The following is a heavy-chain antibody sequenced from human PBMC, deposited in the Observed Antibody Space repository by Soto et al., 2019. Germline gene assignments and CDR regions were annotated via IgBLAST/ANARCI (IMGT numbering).Heavy chain of an antibody. CDR1: GFTFDDSA. J-gene: IGHJ3*02. CDR2: ISWNSGSI. V-gene: IGHV3-9*01. Sequence: EVQLVESGGGLVQPGRYLRLSCAASGFTFDDSAMHWVRQAPGKGLEWVSGISWNSGSIGDADSVKGRFTISRDHAKNSLYLQMNSLRAEDTALYYCAKDRAVIGVADPNHDAFDIWGQGTIVTVSS. D-gene: IGHD3-3*01. CDR3: AKDRAVIGVADPNHDAFDI.